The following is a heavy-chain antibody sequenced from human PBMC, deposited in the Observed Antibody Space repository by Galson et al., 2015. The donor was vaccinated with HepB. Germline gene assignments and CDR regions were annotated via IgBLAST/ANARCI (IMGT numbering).Heavy chain of an antibody. CDR1: GFTLSSYW. CDR3: ARWVLGANNGFDP. Sequence: SLRLSCAASGFTLSSYWMSWVRQAPGKGLEWVANIKQDGSEKYYVDSVKGRFTISRDNAKNSLFLQMSRLRAEDTAVYYCARWVLGANNGFDPWGQGTLVTVSS. J-gene: IGHJ5*02. CDR2: IKQDGSEK. V-gene: IGHV3-7*01. D-gene: IGHD2-15*01.